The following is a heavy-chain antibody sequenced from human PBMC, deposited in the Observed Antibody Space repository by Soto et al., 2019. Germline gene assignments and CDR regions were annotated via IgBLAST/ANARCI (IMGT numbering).Heavy chain of an antibody. CDR2: ISGSGGST. Sequence: EVQLLESGGGLVQPGGSLRLSCAASGFTFSSYAMSWVRQAPGKGLEWVSAISGSGGSTYYADSVKGRFTISRDNSKNTLYLQMNSLRAEDTAVYYCAKGPVDFWSGYYPYYYYYYGMDVWGQGTTVTVSS. CDR3: AKGPVDFWSGYYPYYYYYYGMDV. V-gene: IGHV3-23*01. J-gene: IGHJ6*02. CDR1: GFTFSSYA. D-gene: IGHD3-3*01.